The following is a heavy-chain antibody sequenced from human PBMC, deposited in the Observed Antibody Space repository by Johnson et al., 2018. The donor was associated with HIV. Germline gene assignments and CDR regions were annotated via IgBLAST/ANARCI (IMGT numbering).Heavy chain of an antibody. J-gene: IGHJ3*02. D-gene: IGHD3-16*01. CDR2: IGASGGRT. Sequence: VQLVESGGGLVQPGGSLRLSCAASGLTFSNYAMSWVRQGPGKGLEWVSAIGASGGRTFYADSVKGRFTISRDNSKNTLYLQMNSLRAEETAVYYCAKPRYYDNAFEMWGQGTMVTVSS. CDR1: GLTFSNYA. CDR3: AKPRYYDNAFEM. V-gene: IGHV3-23*04.